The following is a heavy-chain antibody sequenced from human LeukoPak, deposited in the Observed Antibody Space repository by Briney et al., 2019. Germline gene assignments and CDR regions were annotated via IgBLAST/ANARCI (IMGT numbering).Heavy chain of an antibody. J-gene: IGHJ4*02. CDR2: IKEDGSER. D-gene: IGHD2-8*02. V-gene: IGHV3-7*01. Sequence: PGTSLRLSCAASGFTFSTYWMSWVRQAPGKGLEWVANIKEDGSERYYVDSVKGRFTISRDNARNSLYLQMNSLRAEDTAVYYCARDYWASDYWGQGTLVTVS. CDR1: GFTFSTYW. CDR3: ARDYWASDY.